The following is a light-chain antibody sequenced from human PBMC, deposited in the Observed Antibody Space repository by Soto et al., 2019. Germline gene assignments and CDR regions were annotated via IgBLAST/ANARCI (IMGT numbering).Light chain of an antibody. CDR1: SSDVGGYNY. Sequence: QSALTQPRSVSGSPGQSVTISCTGTSSDVGGYNYVSWYQQHPGKAPKLMIYDVGKRPSGVPDRFSGSKSDNTASLTISGLQAEDEADYCCCSYAGSYTRGFGTGTKATVL. CDR2: DVG. CDR3: CSYAGSYTRG. V-gene: IGLV2-11*01. J-gene: IGLJ1*01.